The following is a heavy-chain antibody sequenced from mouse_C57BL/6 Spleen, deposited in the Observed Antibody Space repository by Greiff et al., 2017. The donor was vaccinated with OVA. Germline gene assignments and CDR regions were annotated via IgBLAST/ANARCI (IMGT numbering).Heavy chain of an antibody. J-gene: IGHJ1*03. V-gene: IGHV1-59*01. Sequence: VQLQQPGAELVRPGTSVKLSCKASGYTFTSYWMHWVKQRPGQGLEWIGVIDPSDSYTNYNQKFKGKATLTVDTSSSTAYMQLSSLTSEDSAVYYCAREGPVSYFDVWGTGTTVTVSS. D-gene: IGHD3-3*01. CDR3: AREGPVSYFDV. CDR2: IDPSDSYT. CDR1: GYTFTSYW.